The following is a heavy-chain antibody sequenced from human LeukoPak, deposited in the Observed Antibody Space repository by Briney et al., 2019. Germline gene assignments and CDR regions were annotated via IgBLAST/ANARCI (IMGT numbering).Heavy chain of an antibody. CDR2: IGTAGDT. V-gene: IGHV3-13*01. Sequence: GGSLRLSCAASGFTFSSYDMHWVRQATGKGLEWVSAIGTAGDTYYPGSVKGRFTISRENAQNSLYLQMNSLRAGDTAVYYCPRQAAAGTFDYWGQGTLVTVSS. J-gene: IGHJ4*02. D-gene: IGHD6-13*01. CDR3: PRQAAAGTFDY. CDR1: GFTFSSYD.